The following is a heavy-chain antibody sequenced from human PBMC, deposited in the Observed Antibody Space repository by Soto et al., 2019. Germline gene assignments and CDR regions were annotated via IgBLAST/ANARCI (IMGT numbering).Heavy chain of an antibody. V-gene: IGHV4-59*01. CDR3: ARAQSVVDTAMVYYYYGMDV. CDR1: GGSISSYY. Sequence: PSETLSLTCTVSGGSISSYYWSWIRQPPGKGLEWIGYIYYSGSTNYNPSLKSRVTISVDTSKNQFSLKLSSVTAADTAVYYCARAQSVVDTAMVYYYYGMDVWGQGTTVTVSS. J-gene: IGHJ6*02. CDR2: IYYSGST. D-gene: IGHD5-18*01.